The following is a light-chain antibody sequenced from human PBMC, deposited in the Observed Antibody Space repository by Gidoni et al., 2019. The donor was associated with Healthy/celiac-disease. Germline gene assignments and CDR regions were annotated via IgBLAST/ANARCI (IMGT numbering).Light chain of an antibody. CDR3: QQYGSSPLT. J-gene: IGKJ4*01. CDR1: QSVSSSY. CDR2: GAS. V-gene: IGKV3-20*01. Sequence: IVFTPSPGTLSLSPGERATLSCRASQSVSSSYLAWYQQKPGQAPRLLIYGASSRATGIPDRFRGRGSGTDCTLTSSRLEPEEFAVYYCQQYGSSPLTFGGGTKVEIK.